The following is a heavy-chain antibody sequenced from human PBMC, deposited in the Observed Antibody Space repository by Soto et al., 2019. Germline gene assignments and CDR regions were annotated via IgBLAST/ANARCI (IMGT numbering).Heavy chain of an antibody. D-gene: IGHD3-3*01. J-gene: IGHJ5*02. Sequence: GGSLRLSCAASGFTFSSYAMHWVRQAPGKGLEWVAVISYDGSNKYYADSVKGRFTISRDNSKNTLYLQMNSLRAEDTAVYYCASSYYDFWSGIAWGQGPLVTVYS. V-gene: IGHV3-30-3*01. CDR3: ASSYYDFWSGIA. CDR1: GFTFSSYA. CDR2: ISYDGSNK.